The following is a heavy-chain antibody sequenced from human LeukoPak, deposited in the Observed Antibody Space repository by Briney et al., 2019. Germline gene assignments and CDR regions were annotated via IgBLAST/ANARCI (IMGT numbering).Heavy chain of an antibody. Sequence: ASAQVPCNASGYTFIGYYMHWVRQAPGQRLEWVVRINPNSGGTNYAQKFQGSVTMTRDTSISTAYMELSRLRSDDTAVYYCARADCSSTSCLNAFDIWSQGTMVTVSS. V-gene: IGHV1-2*06. CDR3: ARADCSSTSCLNAFDI. CDR2: INPNSGGT. J-gene: IGHJ3*02. D-gene: IGHD2-2*01. CDR1: GYTFIGYY.